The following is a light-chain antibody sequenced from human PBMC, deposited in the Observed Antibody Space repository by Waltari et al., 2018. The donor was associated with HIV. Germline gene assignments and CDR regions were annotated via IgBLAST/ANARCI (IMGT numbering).Light chain of an antibody. V-gene: IGKV4-1*01. Sequence: DIVMTQSPDSLALSLGEGATINCKFSQTIFYSSKNKNYLAWYQQKPGQTPKLLIYWASTRDSGVPDRFSGSGSGTDFTLTISNLQSEDVAIYFCQQYYSNPPTFGQGTKVEVK. J-gene: IGKJ1*01. CDR2: WAS. CDR1: QTIFYSSKNKNY. CDR3: QQYYSNPPT.